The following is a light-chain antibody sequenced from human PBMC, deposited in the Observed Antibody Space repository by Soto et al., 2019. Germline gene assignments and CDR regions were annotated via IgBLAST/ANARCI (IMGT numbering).Light chain of an antibody. CDR3: AVWDSSLSAGV. Sequence: QSVLTHPPSVSAAPGQKVTISCSGSSSNIGRNYVSWYQQVPGRAPKLLIYDNNKRPSGIPDRFSGSKSGTSATLGITGLQTGDEADYYCAVWDSSLSAGVFGGETKLTVL. CDR1: SSNIGRNY. J-gene: IGLJ3*02. CDR2: DNN. V-gene: IGLV1-51*01.